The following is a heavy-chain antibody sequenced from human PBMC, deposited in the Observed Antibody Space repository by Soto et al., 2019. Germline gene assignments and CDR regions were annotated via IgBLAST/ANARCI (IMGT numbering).Heavy chain of an antibody. Sequence: QVQLQQWGAGLLKPSETLSLTCAVYGGSFSGYSWTWIRQPPGTGLEWIGEINHSGSTNYNPSLKSRVTISVDTSKNQFSLKLTSVTAADTALYSCARDKITGLFDYWGQGTLVTVSS. V-gene: IGHV4-34*01. D-gene: IGHD2-8*02. CDR1: GGSFSGYS. J-gene: IGHJ4*02. CDR2: INHSGST. CDR3: ARDKITGLFDY.